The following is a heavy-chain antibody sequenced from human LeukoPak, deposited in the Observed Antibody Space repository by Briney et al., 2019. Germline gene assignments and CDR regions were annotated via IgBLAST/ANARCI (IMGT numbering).Heavy chain of an antibody. V-gene: IGHV3-11*01. CDR3: AREMEGYYGSGTFFDL. CDR1: DFFFSDYY. CDR2: ISSSGNST. J-gene: IGHJ4*02. D-gene: IGHD3-10*01. Sequence: GGSLILSCAPSDFFFSDYYMGWVRQADGGLRGWVSSISSSGNSTYYAESVKGRFTISRDNAKNSLYLQMNSLGAEDTAVYYCAREMEGYYGSGTFFDLWGQGNMVTVSS.